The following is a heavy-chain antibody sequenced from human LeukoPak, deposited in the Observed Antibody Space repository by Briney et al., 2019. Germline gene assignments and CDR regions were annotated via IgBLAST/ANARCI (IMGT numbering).Heavy chain of an antibody. D-gene: IGHD3-9*01. Sequence: GGSLRLSCAASGFTFSSYSMNWVRQAPGKGLEWVSSISSSSSYIYYADSVKGRFTISRDNAKNSLYLQMNSLRAEDTAVYYCARHSDYDILTGPNDYWGQGTLVTVSS. J-gene: IGHJ4*02. CDR3: ARHSDYDILTGPNDY. CDR2: ISSSSSYI. V-gene: IGHV3-21*01. CDR1: GFTFSSYS.